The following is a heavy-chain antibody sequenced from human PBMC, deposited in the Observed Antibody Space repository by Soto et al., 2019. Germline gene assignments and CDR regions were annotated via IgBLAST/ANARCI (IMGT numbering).Heavy chain of an antibody. J-gene: IGHJ6*02. CDR1: GYTFTSYV. D-gene: IGHD3-3*01. CDR2: INAGNGNT. CDR3: AREGFLEGYYYYYYGMDV. V-gene: IGHV1-3*01. Sequence: ASVKVSCKASGYTFTSYVMHWVRQAPGQRLEWMGWINAGNGNTKYSQKFQGRVTITRDTSASTAYMELSSLRSEDTAVYYCAREGFLEGYYYYYYGMDVWGQGTTVTVSS.